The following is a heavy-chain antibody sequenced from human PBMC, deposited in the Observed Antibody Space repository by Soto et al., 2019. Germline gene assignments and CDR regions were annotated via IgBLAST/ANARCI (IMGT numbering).Heavy chain of an antibody. J-gene: IGHJ5*02. Sequence: QVQLQQWGAGLLKPSETLSLTCAVYGGSFSGYYWSWIRQPPGKGLEWIGEINHSGSTKYNPSLKIRVTIAVAMSKNQVSLKLSSVTAADTAVYYCARRVITMVRGVMRPAKNNWFDPWSQGTRVTVSS. D-gene: IGHD3-10*01. CDR2: INHSGST. CDR1: GGSFSGYY. CDR3: ARRVITMVRGVMRPAKNNWFDP. V-gene: IGHV4-34*01.